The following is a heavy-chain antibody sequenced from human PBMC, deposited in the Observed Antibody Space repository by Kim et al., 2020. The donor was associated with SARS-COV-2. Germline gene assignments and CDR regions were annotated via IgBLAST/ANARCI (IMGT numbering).Heavy chain of an antibody. V-gene: IGHV3-66*01. CDR2: IYSGGST. J-gene: IGHJ4*02. Sequence: GGSLRLSCAASGFTVSSNYMSWVRQAPGKGLEWVSVIYSGGSTYYADSVKGRFTISRDNSKNTLYLQMNSLRAEDTAVYYCARALRSIKPAREDYFDYWGQGTLVTVSS. CDR3: ARALRSIKPAREDYFDY. D-gene: IGHD3-9*01. CDR1: GFTVSSNY.